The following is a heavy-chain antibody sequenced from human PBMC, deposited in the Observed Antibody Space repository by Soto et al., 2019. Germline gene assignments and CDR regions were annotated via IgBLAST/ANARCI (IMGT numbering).Heavy chain of an antibody. CDR2: IRSKTNSYAT. CDR1: GFTFGGSA. J-gene: IGHJ4*02. Sequence: EGQLVESGGGLVQPGGSLKLSCAASGFTFGGSAMHWVRQASGKGLGGVGHIRSKTNSYATAYAESVKGRFTISSDDSMNTAYLQMNSLKTEDTAVYFCTRQTDAAQCLVVPTDYNFDYWGQGTLVTVSS. D-gene: IGHD6-19*01. V-gene: IGHV3-73*02. CDR3: TRQTDAAQCLVVPTDYNFDY.